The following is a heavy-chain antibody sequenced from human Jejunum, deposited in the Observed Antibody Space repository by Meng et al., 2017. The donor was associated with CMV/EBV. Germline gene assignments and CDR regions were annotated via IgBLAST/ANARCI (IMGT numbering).Heavy chain of an antibody. CDR3: ARADKVRFDY. V-gene: IGHV4-4*03. Sequence: QGQLQGAGPGVVKPPGTLSLTCAVSGGSMSSTNWWSWVRQLPGKGLEWIGEIYHSGSTNYNPSLKSRVSISVDKSKNQFSLKLSSVTAADTAVYYCARADKVRFDYWGQGTLVTVSS. CDR2: IYHSGST. CDR1: GGSMSSTNW. J-gene: IGHJ4*02.